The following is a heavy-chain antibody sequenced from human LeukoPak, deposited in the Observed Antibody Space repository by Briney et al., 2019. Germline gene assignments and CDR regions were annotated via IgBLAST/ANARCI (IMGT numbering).Heavy chain of an antibody. CDR1: GGSISSYY. V-gene: IGHV4-59*01. D-gene: IGHD3-3*01. J-gene: IGHJ5*02. CDR2: IYYSGST. Sequence: PSETLSLTCTVSGGSISSYYWSWIRQPPGKGLEWIGYIYYSGSTNYNPSLKSRVTISVDTSKNQFSLKLISVTAADMSVYYCTRVHIVGVSNRWIDPWGQGTLVTVSS. CDR3: TRVHIVGVSNRWIDP.